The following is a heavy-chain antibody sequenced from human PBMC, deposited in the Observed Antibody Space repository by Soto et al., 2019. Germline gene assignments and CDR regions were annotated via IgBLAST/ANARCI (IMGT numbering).Heavy chain of an antibody. Sequence: GASVKVSCKASGYTFTSYDINWVRQATGQGLEWMGWMNPNSGNTGYAQKIQGRITITRNTSISTAYMKLSSLRSEDTAVYYCARGSPIQLWLYYYYGMDVWGQGTTVTVSS. CDR2: MNPNSGNT. CDR3: ARGSPIQLWLYYYYGMDV. J-gene: IGHJ6*02. D-gene: IGHD5-18*01. CDR1: GYTFTSYD. V-gene: IGHV1-8*01.